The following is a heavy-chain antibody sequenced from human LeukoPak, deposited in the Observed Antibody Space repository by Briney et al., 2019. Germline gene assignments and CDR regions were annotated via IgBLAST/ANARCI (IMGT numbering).Heavy chain of an antibody. CDR2: IYYSGST. V-gene: IGHV4-59*01. CDR1: GGSFSGYY. D-gene: IGHD2-15*01. CDR3: ARTSQRGYCSSGYCSGWFDP. Sequence: PSETLSLTCAVYGGSFSGYYWSWIRQPPGKGLEWIGFIYYSGSTNYSPSLQSRVTISVDTSKNQFSLKLRSVTAADTAVYYCARTSQRGYCSSGYCSGWFDPWGPGTLVTVSS. J-gene: IGHJ5*02.